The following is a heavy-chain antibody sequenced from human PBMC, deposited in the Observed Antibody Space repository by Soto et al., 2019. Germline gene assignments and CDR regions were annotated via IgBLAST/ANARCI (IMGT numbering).Heavy chain of an antibody. D-gene: IGHD5-18*01. J-gene: IGHJ4*02. V-gene: IGHV4-34*01. CDR3: ARSPLDTGRY. Sequence: SETLSLTSAVYGGSFSGSYWIWILQLPGKGLEWIGEINHSGSTNYNPSLKSRVTISVDTSKNQFYLKLSSMTAADTAVYYCARSPLDTGRYWGQGTLVTVST. CDR2: INHSGST. CDR1: GGSFSGSY.